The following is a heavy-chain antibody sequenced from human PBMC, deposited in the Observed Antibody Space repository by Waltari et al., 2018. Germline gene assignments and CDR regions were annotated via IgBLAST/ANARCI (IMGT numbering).Heavy chain of an antibody. CDR1: GYSISSGYY. CDR2: IYHSGST. CDR3: ATAERSIDY. D-gene: IGHD1-1*01. Sequence: QVQLQESCPGLVKPSETLSLTCAVSGYSISSGYYWGWIRQPPGKGPEWIGSIYHSGSTYYNPSLKSRVTISVDTSKNQFSLKLSSVTAADTAVYYCATAERSIDYWGQGTLVTVSS. J-gene: IGHJ4*02. V-gene: IGHV4-38-2*01.